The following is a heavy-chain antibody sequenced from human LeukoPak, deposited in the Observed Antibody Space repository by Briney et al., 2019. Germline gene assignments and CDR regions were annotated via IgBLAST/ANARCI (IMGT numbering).Heavy chain of an antibody. CDR2: ISSSGSTI. CDR1: GFTFSSYE. J-gene: IGHJ6*04. D-gene: IGHD2-2*02. CDR3: ARDLGYCTSTGCYSLYGMDV. Sequence: GGSLRLSCAASGFTFSSYEMNWVRQAPGKGLEWVSYISSSGSTIHYADSVKGRFTISRDNAKNSLYLQMNSLRAEDTAVYYCARDLGYCTSTGCYSLYGMDVWGKGTTVTVSS. V-gene: IGHV3-48*03.